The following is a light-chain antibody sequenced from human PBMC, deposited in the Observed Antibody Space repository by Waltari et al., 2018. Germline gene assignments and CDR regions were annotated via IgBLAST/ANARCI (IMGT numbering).Light chain of an antibody. CDR3: QQSYSTPPGLT. J-gene: IGKJ4*01. CDR1: HNISSR. V-gene: IGKV1-39*01. CDR2: AAS. Sequence: DIQMTQSPSSLSASVGDRVTITCRASHNISSRFNWYQQKPGKAPKLLFYAASSLQSGVPSRFSGSGAGTDFTLTISSLQPEDFATYYCQQSYSTPPGLTFGGGTKVEIK.